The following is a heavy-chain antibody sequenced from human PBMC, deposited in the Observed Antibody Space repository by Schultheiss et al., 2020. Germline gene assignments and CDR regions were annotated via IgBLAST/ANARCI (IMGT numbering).Heavy chain of an antibody. CDR3: ARHPRYDFWSIPTGDWFDP. V-gene: IGHV4-39*01. Sequence: AGTLSLTCTVSGGSISSSSYYWSWIRQHPGKGLEWIGYIYHSGSTNYNPSLRSRVTISVDTSKNQFSLKLSSVTAADTAVYYCARHPRYDFWSIPTGDWFDPWGQGTLVTVSS. CDR1: GGSISSSSYY. CDR2: IYHSGST. J-gene: IGHJ5*02. D-gene: IGHD3-3*01.